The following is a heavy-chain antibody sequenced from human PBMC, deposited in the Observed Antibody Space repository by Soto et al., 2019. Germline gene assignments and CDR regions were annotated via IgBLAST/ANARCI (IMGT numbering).Heavy chain of an antibody. V-gene: IGHV4-4*02. CDR1: GGSISSSNW. D-gene: IGHD6-19*01. CDR3: ARDGVTAVAGTGVFDP. J-gene: IGHJ5*02. Sequence: SETLSLTCAVSGGSISSSNWWSWVRQPPGKGLEWIGEIYHSGSTNYNPSLKSRVTISVDKSKNQFSLKLSSVTAADTAVYYCARDGVTAVAGTGVFDPWGQGTLVTVSS. CDR2: IYHSGST.